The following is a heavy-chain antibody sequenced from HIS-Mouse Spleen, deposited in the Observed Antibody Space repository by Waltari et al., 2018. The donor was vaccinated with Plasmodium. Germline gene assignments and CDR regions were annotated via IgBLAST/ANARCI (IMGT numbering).Heavy chain of an antibody. CDR2: ISSSSSTI. CDR3: ARVVTIFGVVIDY. CDR1: GFTFSSYS. Sequence: EVQLVASGGGLVQPGGPLRTSGAAPGFTFSSYSMNWVRQAPGKGLEWVSYISSSSSTIYYADSVKGRFTISRDNAKNSLYLQMNSLRDEDTAVYYCARVVTIFGVVIDYWGQGTLVTVSS. D-gene: IGHD3-3*01. J-gene: IGHJ4*02. V-gene: IGHV3-48*02.